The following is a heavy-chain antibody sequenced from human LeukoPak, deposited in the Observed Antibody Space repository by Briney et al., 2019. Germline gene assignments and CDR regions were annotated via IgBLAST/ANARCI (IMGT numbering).Heavy chain of an antibody. CDR3: ARDRAPITMVRGVINWFDP. Sequence: ASVKVSCKASGGTFSSYAISWVRQAPGQGLEWMGGIIPILGTANYAQKFQGRVTITADKSTSTAYMELSSLRSEDTAVYYCARDRAPITMVRGVINWFDPWGQGTLVTVSS. D-gene: IGHD3-10*01. V-gene: IGHV1-69*06. CDR1: GGTFSSYA. CDR2: IIPILGTA. J-gene: IGHJ5*02.